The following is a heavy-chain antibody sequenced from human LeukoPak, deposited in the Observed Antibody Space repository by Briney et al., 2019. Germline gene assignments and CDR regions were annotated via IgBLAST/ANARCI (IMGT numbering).Heavy chain of an antibody. CDR3: ARDNYDSSGYYFD. D-gene: IGHD3-22*01. CDR1: GFPFSNYA. CDR2: VSYDGSDK. Sequence: GGSLRLSCAASGFPFSNYAMHWVRQAPGKELEWVAVVSYDGSDKSYADCVKGRFTISRDNSNNTLYLQMNSLRAEDTAVYYCARDNYDSSGYYFDWGQGTLVTVSS. J-gene: IGHJ4*02. V-gene: IGHV3-30-3*01.